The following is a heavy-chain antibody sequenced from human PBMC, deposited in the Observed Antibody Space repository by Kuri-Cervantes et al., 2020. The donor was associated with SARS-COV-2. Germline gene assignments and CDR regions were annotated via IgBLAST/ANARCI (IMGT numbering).Heavy chain of an antibody. V-gene: IGHV3-21*01. CDR2: ISSSSSYI. J-gene: IGHJ6*03. D-gene: IGHD2-2*01. Sequence: GESLKISCAASGFTFSSYGMHWVRQAPGKGLEWVSSISSSSSYIYYADSVKGRFTISRDNAKNSLYLQMNSLRAEDTAVYYCASLYWLEDIVVVPAADHYYYYMDVWGKGTTVTVSS. CDR1: GFTFSSYG. CDR3: ASLYWLEDIVVVPAADHYYYYMDV.